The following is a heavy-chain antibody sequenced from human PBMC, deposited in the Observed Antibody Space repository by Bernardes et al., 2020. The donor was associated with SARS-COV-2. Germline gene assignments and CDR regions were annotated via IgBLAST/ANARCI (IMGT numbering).Heavy chain of an antibody. V-gene: IGHV3-15*01. CDR2: IKSKTDGGTT. Sequence: GRSLRLSCAASGFTFSNAWMSWVRQAPGKGLEWVGRIKSKTDGGTTDYAAPVKGRFTISRDDSKNTLYLQMNSLKTEDTAVYYCTTDYVGATTYYFDYWGQGTLVTVSS. CDR3: TTDYVGATTYYFDY. CDR1: GFTFSNAW. D-gene: IGHD1-26*01. J-gene: IGHJ4*02.